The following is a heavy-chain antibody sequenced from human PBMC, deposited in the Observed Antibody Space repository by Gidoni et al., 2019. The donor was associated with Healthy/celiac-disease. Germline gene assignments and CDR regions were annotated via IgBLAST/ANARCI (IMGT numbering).Heavy chain of an antibody. CDR1: GYTFTSYA. CDR2: INAGNGNT. CDR3: ARVRGDDDAFDI. J-gene: IGHJ3*02. Sequence: QVQLVQSGAEVKKPGASVKVSCKASGYTFTSYAMHWVRQAPGQRLEWMGWINAGNGNTKYSQKFQGRVTITRDTSASTAYMELSSLRSEDTAVYYCARVRGDDDAFDIWGQGTMVTVSS. V-gene: IGHV1-3*01. D-gene: IGHD3-16*01.